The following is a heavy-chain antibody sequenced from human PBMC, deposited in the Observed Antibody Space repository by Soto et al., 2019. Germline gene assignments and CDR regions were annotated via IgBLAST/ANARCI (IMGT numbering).Heavy chain of an antibody. Sequence: ASVKVSCKASGYTFTSYAMHWVRQAPGQRLEWMGWINAGNGNTKYSQKFQGRVTITRDTSASTAYMELSSLRSEDTAVYYCARGPNWNDYYYYYMDVRAKRTTVTVSS. V-gene: IGHV1-3*01. CDR2: INAGNGNT. CDR1: GYTFTSYA. D-gene: IGHD1-1*01. J-gene: IGHJ6*03. CDR3: ARGPNWNDYYYYYMDV.